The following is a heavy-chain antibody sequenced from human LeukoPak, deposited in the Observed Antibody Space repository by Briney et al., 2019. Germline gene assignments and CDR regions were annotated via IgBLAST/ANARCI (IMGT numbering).Heavy chain of an antibody. J-gene: IGHJ3*02. V-gene: IGHV3-30*02. CDR2: IRYDGSNK. CDR1: GFTFSSYG. Sequence: GGSLRLSCAASGFTFSSYGMHWVRQAPGKGLEWVAFIRYDGSNKYYADSVKGRFTISRDNSKNTLYLQMNSLRAEDTAVYYCAKEPPGPRVVPAAPDAFDIWGQGTMVTVSS. CDR3: AKEPPGPRVVPAAPDAFDI. D-gene: IGHD2-2*01.